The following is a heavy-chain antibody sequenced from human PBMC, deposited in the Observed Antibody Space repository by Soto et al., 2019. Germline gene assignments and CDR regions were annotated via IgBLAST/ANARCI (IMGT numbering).Heavy chain of an antibody. CDR1: GGSFSGYY. CDR3: ARGVTVFGLVSRFWFDP. J-gene: IGHJ5*02. CDR2: IYNNGIT. Sequence: SETLSLTCAVYGGSFSGYYWSWIRQPPGKGLEWIGHIYNNGITYYNPSLKSRVVISIDTSRNQFSLRLNSLAAADRAVYFCARGVTVFGLVSRFWFDPWGQGTVVTVPQ. V-gene: IGHV4-4*08. D-gene: IGHD3-3*01.